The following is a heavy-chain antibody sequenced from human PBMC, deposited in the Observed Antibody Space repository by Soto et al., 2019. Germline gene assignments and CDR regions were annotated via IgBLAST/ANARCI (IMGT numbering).Heavy chain of an antibody. CDR3: AQSPYIVGATFIY. D-gene: IGHD1-26*01. CDR2: ISTNGGST. Sequence: GGSLRLSCSVSGFTFSSNAMYWVRQAPGKGPEYVPAISTNGGSTYYADSVKGRFTISRDNSRNTLYLQMSSLRVEDTAVYYCAQSPYIVGATFIYWGQGTLVTVSS. V-gene: IGHV3-64D*08. CDR1: GFTFSSNA. J-gene: IGHJ4*02.